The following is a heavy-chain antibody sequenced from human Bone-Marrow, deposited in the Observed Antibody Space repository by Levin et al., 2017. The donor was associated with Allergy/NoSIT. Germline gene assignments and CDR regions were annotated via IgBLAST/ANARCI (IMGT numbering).Heavy chain of an antibody. Sequence: GGSLRLSCAASGFTFSSYGMHWVRQAPGKGLEWVAVISYDGSNKYYADSVKGRFTISRDNSKNTLYLQMNSLRAEDTAVYYCAKGGPSGDCYYYYDYGMDVWGQGTTVTVSS. CDR2: ISYDGSNK. J-gene: IGHJ6*02. V-gene: IGHV3-30*18. D-gene: IGHD2-21*02. CDR3: AKGGPSGDCYYYYDYGMDV. CDR1: GFTFSSYG.